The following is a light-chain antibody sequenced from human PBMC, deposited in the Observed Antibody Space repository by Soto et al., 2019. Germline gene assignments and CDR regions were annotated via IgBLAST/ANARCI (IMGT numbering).Light chain of an antibody. CDR1: QSLLHSNGYNF. J-gene: IGKJ1*01. CDR3: LNTRQTPRL. V-gene: IGKV2-28*01. Sequence: EIVMTQSPLSLPVTPGEPASISCRSSQSLLHSNGYNFLDWYLPKPGQSPQLLIYLGSNRASGVPDRFSGSGSGTDFQLKLRIVEAADGGVYYCLNTRQTPRLFGPGTQVEIK. CDR2: LGS.